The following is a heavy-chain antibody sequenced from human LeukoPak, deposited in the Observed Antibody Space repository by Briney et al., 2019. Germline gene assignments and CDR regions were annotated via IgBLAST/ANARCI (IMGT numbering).Heavy chain of an antibody. CDR1: GYTFTSYG. CDR3: ARRGGNLDDHFDY. D-gene: IGHD4-23*01. Sequence: ASVKVSCRASGYTFTSYGISWVRQAPGQGLERMGWISAYNGNTNYAQKFQGRVTITADESTSTAYMELSSLRSEDTAVYYCARRGGNLDDHFDYWGQGTLVTVSS. CDR2: ISAYNGNT. J-gene: IGHJ4*02. V-gene: IGHV1-18*01.